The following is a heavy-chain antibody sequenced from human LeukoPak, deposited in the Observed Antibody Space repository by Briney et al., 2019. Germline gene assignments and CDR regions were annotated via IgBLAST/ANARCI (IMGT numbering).Heavy chain of an antibody. D-gene: IGHD5-24*01. CDR2: IYPDDSDT. Sequence: RGASLQISCKGSGYIFGNRWIGWVRQLPGKGLEWMGIIYPDDSDTIYSPSFEGQVTISADKSISTAYLQWSSLKASDTAMYYCARRDYGDGYNYDSAFDYWGQGTLVTVSS. CDR3: ARRDYGDGYNYDSAFDY. V-gene: IGHV5-51*01. J-gene: IGHJ4*02. CDR1: GYIFGNRW.